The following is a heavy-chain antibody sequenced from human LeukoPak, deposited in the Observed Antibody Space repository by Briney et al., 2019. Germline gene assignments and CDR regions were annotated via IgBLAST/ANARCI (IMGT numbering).Heavy chain of an antibody. J-gene: IGHJ5*02. CDR3: ARVGFWSGYSFDP. CDR2: INHSGST. CDR1: GGSFSGYY. V-gene: IGHV4-34*01. Sequence: PSETLSLTYAGYGGSFSGYYWSWIRQPPGKGLEWIREINHSGSTNYNPSLKSRVTISVDTSKNQFSLKLSSVTAADTAVYYCARVGFWSGYSFDPWGQGTLVTVSS. D-gene: IGHD3-3*01.